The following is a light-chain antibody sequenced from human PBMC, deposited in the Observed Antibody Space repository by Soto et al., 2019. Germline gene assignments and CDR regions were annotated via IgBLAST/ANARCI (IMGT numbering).Light chain of an antibody. Sequence: QSVLTQPPSVSGAPGQRVTISCTGSSSNIGAGYDVHWYQQLPGTAPKLLIYGNSNRPSGVPDRFSGSKSGTSASLAITGLQAEDEAPYYCQSYASSLSYVFGTGTKLTVL. V-gene: IGLV1-40*01. J-gene: IGLJ1*01. CDR2: GNS. CDR1: SSNIGAGYD. CDR3: QSYASSLSYV.